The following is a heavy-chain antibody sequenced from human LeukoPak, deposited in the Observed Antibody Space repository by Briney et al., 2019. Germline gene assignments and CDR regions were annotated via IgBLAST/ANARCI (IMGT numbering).Heavy chain of an antibody. Sequence: GGSLRLSCVASGFTFTNYWMSWVRQAPGKGLEWVANIKQDGSAKYSVDSVKGRFTISRDNAKNSLYLQMNSLRAEDTAVYYCARDGSGYDWRPYYFDYWGQGTLVTVSS. CDR2: IKQDGSAK. D-gene: IGHD5-12*01. J-gene: IGHJ4*02. V-gene: IGHV3-7*01. CDR3: ARDGSGYDWRPYYFDY. CDR1: GFTFTNYW.